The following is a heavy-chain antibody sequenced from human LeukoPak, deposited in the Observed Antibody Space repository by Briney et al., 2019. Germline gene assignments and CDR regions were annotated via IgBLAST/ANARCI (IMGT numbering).Heavy chain of an antibody. CDR1: GFTVSSNY. Sequence: GGSLRLSCVVSGFTVSSNYMSWVRQAPGKGLEWVSYTSSSGSTIYYADSVKGRFTISRDNAKNSLYLQMNSLRAEDTAVYYCARDRRRHELVALKKSTNAFDIWGQGTMVTVSS. CDR2: TSSSGSTI. D-gene: IGHD1-26*01. CDR3: ARDRRRHELVALKKSTNAFDI. V-gene: IGHV3-11*04. J-gene: IGHJ3*02.